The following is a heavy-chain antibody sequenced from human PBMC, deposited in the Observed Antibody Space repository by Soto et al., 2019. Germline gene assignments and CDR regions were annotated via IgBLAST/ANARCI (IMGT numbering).Heavy chain of an antibody. Sequence: QVHLVESGGGVVQPGRSLRLSCSASGFTFSTFCMHWVRQAPGKGLEWGALIWHDARKEDYLDSVKGRFTISRDNSKNTLYLQMNSLRAEDTAVYYCARDRWIVAPITTYDYWGQGTPVTVSS. CDR3: ARDRWIVAPITTYDY. CDR1: GFTFSTFC. V-gene: IGHV3-33*01. D-gene: IGHD5-12*01. CDR2: IWHDARKE. J-gene: IGHJ4*02.